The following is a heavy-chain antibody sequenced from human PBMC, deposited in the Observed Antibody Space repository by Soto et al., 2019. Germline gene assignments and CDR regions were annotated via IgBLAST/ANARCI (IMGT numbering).Heavy chain of an antibody. V-gene: IGHV1-2*04. J-gene: IGHJ6*02. D-gene: IGHD3-22*01. CDR3: ARSKASSGYYYYYYGMDV. CDR2: INPNSGGT. Sequence: ASVKVSCKASGYTFTGYYMHWVRQAPGQGLEWMGWINPNSGGTNYAQKFQGWVTMTRDTSISAAYMELSRLRSDDAAVYYCARSKASSGYYYYYYGMDVWGQGTTVTVSS. CDR1: GYTFTGYY.